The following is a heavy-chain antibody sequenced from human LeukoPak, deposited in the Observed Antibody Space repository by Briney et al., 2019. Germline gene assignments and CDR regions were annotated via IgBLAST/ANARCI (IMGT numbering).Heavy chain of an antibody. J-gene: IGHJ4*02. Sequence: ASVKVSRKASGGTFSSYAISWVRQAPGQGLEWMGGIIPIFGTANYAQKFQGRVTITADESTSTAYMELSSLRSEDTAVYYCVLGYSSGWLFDYWGQGTLVTVSS. D-gene: IGHD6-19*01. V-gene: IGHV1-69*13. CDR2: IIPIFGTA. CDR3: VLGYSSGWLFDY. CDR1: GGTFSSYA.